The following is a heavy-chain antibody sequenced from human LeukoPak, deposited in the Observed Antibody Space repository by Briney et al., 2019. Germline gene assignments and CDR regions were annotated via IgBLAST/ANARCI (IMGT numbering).Heavy chain of an antibody. CDR2: IYYSGST. Sequence: SETLSLTCTVSGGSISSSSYYWGWIRQPPGKGLEWIGSIYYSGSTYYNPSLKSRVTISVDTSKNQFSLKLSSVTAADTAVYYCARDYYDSSFFDYRGQGTLVTVSS. J-gene: IGHJ4*02. CDR1: GGSISSSSYY. D-gene: IGHD3-22*01. CDR3: ARDYYDSSFFDY. V-gene: IGHV4-39*07.